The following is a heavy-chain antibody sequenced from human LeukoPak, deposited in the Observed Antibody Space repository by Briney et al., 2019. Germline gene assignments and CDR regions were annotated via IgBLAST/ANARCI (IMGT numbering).Heavy chain of an antibody. Sequence: SVKVSCKSSGGSFSTYTISWVRQAPGQRPEWMGEILPGLPTPNYAQKFQGRVTISADEYTRTAYMELNSLRSDDTAMYYCARSTNYGDGWFGPWGQGTLVTVSS. J-gene: IGHJ5*02. CDR2: ILPGLPTP. D-gene: IGHD4/OR15-4a*01. CDR1: GGSFSTYT. V-gene: IGHV1-69*13. CDR3: ARSTNYGDGWFGP.